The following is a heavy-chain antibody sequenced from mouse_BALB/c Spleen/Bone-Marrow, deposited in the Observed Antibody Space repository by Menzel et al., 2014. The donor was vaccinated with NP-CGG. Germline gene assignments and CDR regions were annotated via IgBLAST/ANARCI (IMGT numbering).Heavy chain of an antibody. CDR2: IDPANGNT. Sequence: EVQLVESGAELVKPGASVKLSCTASGFNIKDTYMHWVKQRPEQGLEWIGRIDPANGNTKYDPKFQGKATITADTSSNTAYLQLSSLTSEDTAVCYCASYYYGSSSFAYWGQGSLVTVSA. J-gene: IGHJ3*01. CDR3: ASYYYGSSSFAY. CDR1: GFNIKDTY. D-gene: IGHD1-1*01. V-gene: IGHV14-3*02.